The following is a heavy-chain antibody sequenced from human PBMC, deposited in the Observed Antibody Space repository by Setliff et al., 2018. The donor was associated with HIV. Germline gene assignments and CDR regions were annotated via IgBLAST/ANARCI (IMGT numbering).Heavy chain of an antibody. V-gene: IGHV3-48*01. D-gene: IGHD6-19*01. CDR1: GFTFSDYS. CDR2: IGGRFDT. J-gene: IGHJ4*02. Sequence: PGGSLRLSCAASGFTFSDYSMNWVRQAPGKGLEWVSFIGGRFDTYYADSVKGRFTISRDNAKKSLYLQMNSLRADDTAVYYCARVRSSGWYDWAFDYWGQGTLVTVSS. CDR3: ARVRSSGWYDWAFDY.